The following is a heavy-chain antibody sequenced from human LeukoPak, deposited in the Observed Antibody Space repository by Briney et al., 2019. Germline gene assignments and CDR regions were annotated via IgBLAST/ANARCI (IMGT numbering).Heavy chain of an antibody. D-gene: IGHD3-22*01. CDR3: VRGSGDYYESSRGVMLD. V-gene: IGHV4-39*01. J-gene: IGHJ4*02. Sequence: PSETLSLTCTVSGGSISSSSYYWGWIRQPPGRGLEWIGSIYYSGSTYYNPSLKSRVTISVDTSKNQFSLKLSSVTAADTAVYYCVRGSGDYYESSRGVMLDWGQGTLVTVSS. CDR2: IYYSGST. CDR1: GGSISSSSYY.